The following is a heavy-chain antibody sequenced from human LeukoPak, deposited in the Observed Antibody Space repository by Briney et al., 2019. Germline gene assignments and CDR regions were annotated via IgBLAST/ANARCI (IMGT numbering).Heavy chain of an antibody. CDR2: IGTAGDT. J-gene: IGHJ6*02. Sequence: GGSLRLSCAASGFTFSSYDMHWVRQATGKGLEWVSAIGTAGDTYYPGSVKGRFTISRENAKNSLYLQMNSLRAGDTAVYYCARVGATPRDYGMDVWGQGTTVTVSS. V-gene: IGHV3-13*01. CDR1: GFTFSSYD. CDR3: ARVGATPRDYGMDV. D-gene: IGHD1-26*01.